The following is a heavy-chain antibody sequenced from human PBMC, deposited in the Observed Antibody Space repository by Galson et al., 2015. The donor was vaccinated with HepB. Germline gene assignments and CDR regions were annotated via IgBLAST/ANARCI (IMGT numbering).Heavy chain of an antibody. CDR2: ISGNGDST. D-gene: IGHD5-18*01. CDR1: GFAFDTHA. CDR3: AKGYGLFDS. V-gene: IGHV3-23*01. Sequence: LRLSCAASGFAFDTHAMSWVRQAPGRGLEWISGISGNGDSTFYADSVKGRFTVSRDNSNNILYLQMNSLRAEDAGLYFCAKGYGLFDSWGQGILVTVSS. J-gene: IGHJ5*01.